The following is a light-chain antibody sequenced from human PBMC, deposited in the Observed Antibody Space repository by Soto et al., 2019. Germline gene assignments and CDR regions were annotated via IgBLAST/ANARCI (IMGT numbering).Light chain of an antibody. CDR1: SSDVGHSNF. CDR3: NAQADNGKHV. V-gene: IGLV2-8*01. Sequence: SALTQPPSASGSPGQSVTISCTGSSSDVGHSNFVSWYQQHPGKGPKLIIYEVSKRPSGVPDRFSGSKSGNTASLSVSGLQDEDEADYFCNAQADNGKHVFGTGTKVTVL. J-gene: IGLJ1*01. CDR2: EVS.